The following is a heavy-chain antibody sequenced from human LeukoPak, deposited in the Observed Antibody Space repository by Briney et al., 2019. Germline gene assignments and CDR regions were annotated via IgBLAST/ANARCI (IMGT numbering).Heavy chain of an antibody. D-gene: IGHD6-13*01. CDR3: ARMGQQLALDY. J-gene: IGHJ4*02. CDR1: GGSFSGYY. Sequence: PSETLSLTCAVYGGSFSGYYWSWIRQPPGKGLEWIGEINHSGSTNYNPSLKSRVTISVDTSKNQFSLKLSSVTAADTAVNYCARMGQQLALDYWGQGTLVTVSS. V-gene: IGHV4-34*01. CDR2: INHSGST.